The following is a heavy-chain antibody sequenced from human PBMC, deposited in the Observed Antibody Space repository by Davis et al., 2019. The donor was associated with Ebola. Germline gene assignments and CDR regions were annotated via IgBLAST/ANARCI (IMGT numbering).Heavy chain of an antibody. CDR3: ARDPLAAAGTLGFYYYYGMDV. V-gene: IGHV3-7*01. J-gene: IGHJ6*02. Sequence: PGGSLRLSCAASGFTFSSYWMSWVRQAPGKGLEWVANIKQDGSEKYYVDSVKGRFTISRDNAKNSLYLQMNSLRAEDTAVYYCARDPLAAAGTLGFYYYYGMDVWGQGTTVTVSS. CDR1: GFTFSSYW. CDR2: IKQDGSEK. D-gene: IGHD6-13*01.